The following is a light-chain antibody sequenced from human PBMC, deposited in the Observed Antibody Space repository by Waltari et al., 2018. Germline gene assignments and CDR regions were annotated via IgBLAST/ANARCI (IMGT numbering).Light chain of an antibody. CDR2: AAS. CDR1: QSISSY. CDR3: QQSYSTLFT. Sequence: DIQMTQSPSSLSASVGDRGTITCRARQSISSYLNWYQQKPGKSPKLLIYAASSLQSGVPSRFSGSGSGTDFTLTISSLQPEDFATYYFQQSYSTLFTFGPGTKVDIK. V-gene: IGKV1-39*01. J-gene: IGKJ3*01.